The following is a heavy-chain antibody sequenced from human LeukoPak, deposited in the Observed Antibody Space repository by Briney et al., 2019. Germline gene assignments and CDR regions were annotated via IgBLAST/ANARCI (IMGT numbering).Heavy chain of an antibody. CDR2: INWNGGST. CDR1: GFTFDDYG. J-gene: IGHJ6*03. V-gene: IGHV3-20*04. D-gene: IGHD6-13*01. Sequence: GGSLRLSCAASGFTFDDYGMSWVRQVPGKGLEWVSGINWNGGSTGNADSVKGRFTISRDNAKNSLYLQMNSLRAEDTALYYCARVGAAAGLYYYYYMDVWGKGTTVTVSS. CDR3: ARVGAAAGLYYYYYMDV.